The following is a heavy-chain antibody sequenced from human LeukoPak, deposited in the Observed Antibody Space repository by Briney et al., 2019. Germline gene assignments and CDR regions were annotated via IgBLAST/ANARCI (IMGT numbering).Heavy chain of an antibody. CDR2: ISGSGGST. J-gene: IGHJ3*02. CDR1: GFTFSSYA. Sequence: PGGSLRLSCAASGFTFSSYAMSWVRQAPGKGLEWVSAISGSGGSTYHADSVKGRFTISRDNSKNTLYLQMNSLRAEDTAVYYCANSRGSTWSGSYAFDIWGQGTMVTVSS. D-gene: IGHD3-3*01. V-gene: IGHV3-23*01. CDR3: ANSRGSTWSGSYAFDI.